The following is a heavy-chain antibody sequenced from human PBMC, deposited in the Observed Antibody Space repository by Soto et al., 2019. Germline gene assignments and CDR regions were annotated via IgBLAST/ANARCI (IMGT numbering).Heavy chain of an antibody. CDR1: CGSFTGHF. CDR2: VSHSGNT. D-gene: IGHD7-27*01. J-gene: IGHJ4*02. V-gene: IGHV4-34*01. CDR3: ARAKFESTGWHQFDI. Sequence: SETLSLTCTVSCGSFTGHFWSWVRQPPGKGLEWIGEVSHSGNTKYYPSLRSRVTLSVDSSKNQISLALTSVTAADTAVYYCARAKFESTGWHQFDIWGQGTLVTVS.